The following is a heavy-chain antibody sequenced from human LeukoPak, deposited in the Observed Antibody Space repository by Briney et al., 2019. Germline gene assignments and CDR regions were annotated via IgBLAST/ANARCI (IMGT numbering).Heavy chain of an antibody. J-gene: IGHJ6*03. Sequence: LVESGGGVVQPGGPLRLSCAASGFTFSSYSMNWVRQAPGKGLEWVSSISSSSSYIYYADSVKGRFTISRDNAKNSLYLQMNSLRAEDTAVYYCAREESTSSYYYYYMDVWGKGTTVTVSS. CDR2: ISSSSSYI. V-gene: IGHV3-21*01. CDR1: GFTFSSYS. CDR3: AREESTSSYYYYYMDV. D-gene: IGHD2-2*01.